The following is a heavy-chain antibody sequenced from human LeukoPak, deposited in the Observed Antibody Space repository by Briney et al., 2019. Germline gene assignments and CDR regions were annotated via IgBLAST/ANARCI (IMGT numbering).Heavy chain of an antibody. CDR2: INPSGGTT. V-gene: IGHV1-46*01. CDR3: VSGVLGIQASFCY. J-gene: IGHJ4*02. D-gene: IGHD7-27*01. Sequence: ASVTVCYKPTGYTFTSFAMHCLSQAPGQGLECMGIINPSGGTTTYAQKSQGRLTVTRDTSTSTVYMELSSLRPADTPMYYCVSGVLGIQASFCYWGQGTLVTVSS. CDR1: GYTFTSFA.